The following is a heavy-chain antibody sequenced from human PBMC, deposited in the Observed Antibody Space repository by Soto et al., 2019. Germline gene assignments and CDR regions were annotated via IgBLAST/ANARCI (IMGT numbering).Heavy chain of an antibody. D-gene: IGHD5-18*01. CDR3: ARGGYSYGFDY. V-gene: IGHV4-59*01. CDR1: GGSISSYY. Sequence: PSETLSLTCTVSGGSISSYYWSWIRQPPGKGLEWIGYIYYSESTNYNPSLKSRVTISVDTSKNQFSLKLSSVTAADTAVYYCARGGYSYGFDYWGQGTLVTVSS. CDR2: IYYSEST. J-gene: IGHJ4*02.